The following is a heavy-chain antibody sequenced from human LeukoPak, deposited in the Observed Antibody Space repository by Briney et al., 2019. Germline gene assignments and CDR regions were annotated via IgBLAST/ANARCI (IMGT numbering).Heavy chain of an antibody. Sequence: GGSLRLSCAASGFSFRSYDMHWVRQAPGKGLEWVAVMWYDGSNNYYADSVKGRFTISRDNSKNTLHLQMISLKAEDTAVYYCAREYCRGGGCIEAFDIWGQGTMVTVSS. CDR1: GFSFRSYD. CDR3: AREYCRGGGCIEAFDI. V-gene: IGHV3-33*01. D-gene: IGHD2-15*01. CDR2: MWYDGSNN. J-gene: IGHJ3*02.